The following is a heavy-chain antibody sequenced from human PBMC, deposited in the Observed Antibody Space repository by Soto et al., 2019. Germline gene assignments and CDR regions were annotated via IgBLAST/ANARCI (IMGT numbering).Heavy chain of an antibody. J-gene: IGHJ5*02. CDR2: IYYSGGT. CDR1: GSSISSYY. V-gene: IGHV4-59*01. Sequence: SETLSLTCTVSGSSISSYYWSWIRQPPGKGLEWIGYIYYSGGTNYDPSLKRRVTISVDTSKNQFSLKLSSVTAADTAVYYCARENYSWDNWFDPWGQGTLVTVSS. D-gene: IGHD4-4*01. CDR3: ARENYSWDNWFDP.